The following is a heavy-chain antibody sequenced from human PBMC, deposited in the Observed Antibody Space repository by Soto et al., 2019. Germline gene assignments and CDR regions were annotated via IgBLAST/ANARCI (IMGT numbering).Heavy chain of an antibody. CDR1: GITFSTYR. CDR2: IKSDGTVT. Sequence: PGGSLRLSCVVSGITFSTYRMHWVRQAPGKGLVWVSHIKSDGTVTHYTDSVRGRFIISRDNAKNTLFLQMNSLRAEDTAVYYCARENYDFWSGYYLDYWGQGTTVTVSS. D-gene: IGHD3-3*01. CDR3: ARENYDFWSGYYLDY. J-gene: IGHJ6*02. V-gene: IGHV3-74*01.